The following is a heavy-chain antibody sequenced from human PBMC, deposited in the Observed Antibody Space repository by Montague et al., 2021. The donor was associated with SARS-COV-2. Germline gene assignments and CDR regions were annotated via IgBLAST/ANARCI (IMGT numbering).Heavy chain of an antibody. J-gene: IGHJ5*01. CDR3: ATDPRVVLAATFYNWFDY. V-gene: IGHV4-39*02. D-gene: IGHD2-15*01. Sequence: SETLSLTCTVSGGSISSSSYYWGWIRQPPGKGLEWIGSIYYSGSTYYNPSLKSRVTISVDTSKNQFSLKLSSVTAADTAVYYCATDPRVVLAATFYNWFDYWGQGTLVTVSS. CDR2: IYYSGST. CDR1: GGSISSSSYY.